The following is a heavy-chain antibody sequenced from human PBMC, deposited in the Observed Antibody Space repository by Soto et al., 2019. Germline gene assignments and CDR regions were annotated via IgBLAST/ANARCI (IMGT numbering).Heavy chain of an antibody. J-gene: IGHJ6*03. CDR3: ATAVRGSTGYYYYYMDV. V-gene: IGHV3-7*01. CDR1: GFALSNSW. D-gene: IGHD4-4*01. CDR2: INPDGSEK. Sequence: GGSLRLSCAASGFALSNSWMNWVRQAPGKGLEWVANINPDGSEKYNVDSVKGRFTISRDNAKKSLFLEMNSLRAEDTAVYYCATAVRGSTGYYYYYMDVWGRGTTVTVSS.